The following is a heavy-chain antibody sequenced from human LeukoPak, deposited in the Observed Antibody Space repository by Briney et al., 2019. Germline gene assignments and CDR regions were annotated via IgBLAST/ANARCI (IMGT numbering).Heavy chain of an antibody. D-gene: IGHD1-26*01. J-gene: IGHJ4*02. V-gene: IGHV4-39*01. CDR3: VKSGGYGLIDY. CDR1: GASISGSGYY. CDR2: IYYTGST. Sequence: PAETLSLTCAVSGASISGSGYYLSWIRQPLGKGLEWIGNIYYTGSTYYNASLQSRVTISIDTSKNQFSLRLNSVTAADTAMYYCVKSGGYGLIDYWGQGTLVTVSS.